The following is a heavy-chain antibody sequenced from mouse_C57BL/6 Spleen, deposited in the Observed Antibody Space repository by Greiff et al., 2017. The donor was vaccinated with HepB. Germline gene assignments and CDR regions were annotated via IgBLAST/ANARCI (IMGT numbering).Heavy chain of an antibody. J-gene: IGHJ2*01. CDR2: IYIGNGYT. Sequence: VHVKQSGAELVRPGSSVKMSCKTSGYTFTSYGINWVKQRPGQGLEWIGYIYIGNGYTEYNEKFKGKATLTSDTSSSTAYMQLSSLTSEDSAIYFCAREELYYGNYVFDYWGQGTTLTVSS. D-gene: IGHD2-1*01. CDR1: GYTFTSYG. V-gene: IGHV1-58*01. CDR3: AREELYYGNYVFDY.